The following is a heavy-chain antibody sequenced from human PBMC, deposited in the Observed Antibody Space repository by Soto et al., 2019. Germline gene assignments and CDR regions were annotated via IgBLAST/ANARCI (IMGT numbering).Heavy chain of an antibody. J-gene: IGHJ4*02. V-gene: IGHV3-23*01. CDR1: GFTFSSYA. Sequence: GGSLRLSCAASGFTFSSYAMSWVRQAPGKGLEWVSAISGSGGSTYYADSVKGRFTISRDNSKNTLYLQMNSLRAEDTAVYYCAKANRAYGSGSYYKGWGQGTLVTVSS. CDR2: ISGSGGST. CDR3: AKANRAYGSGSYYKG. D-gene: IGHD3-10*01.